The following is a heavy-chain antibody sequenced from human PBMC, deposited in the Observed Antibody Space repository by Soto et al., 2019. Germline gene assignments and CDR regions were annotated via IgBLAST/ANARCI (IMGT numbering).Heavy chain of an antibody. D-gene: IGHD1-26*01. J-gene: IGHJ4*02. Sequence: EVQLVESGGGLVKPGGSLRLSCAASGFTFSSYSMNWVRQAPGKGLEWVSSISSSSSYIYYADSVKGRFTISRDNAKNSLDLQMNSLRAEDTAVYYCARDQLDSDADYWGQGTLVTVSS. CDR1: GFTFSSYS. CDR2: ISSSSSYI. V-gene: IGHV3-21*01. CDR3: ARDQLDSDADY.